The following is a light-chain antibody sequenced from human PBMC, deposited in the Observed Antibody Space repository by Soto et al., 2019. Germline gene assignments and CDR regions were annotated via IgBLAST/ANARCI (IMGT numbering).Light chain of an antibody. V-gene: IGKV3-20*01. CDR2: GAS. J-gene: IGKJ1*01. CDR1: QSVNSNY. CDR3: QQYDNPPRT. Sequence: EIVLTQSPGTLSLFPGERATLSCRASQSVNSNYLAWYQQKPGQGPRVLMYGASSRATGIPDRFSGSGSGTDFTLTISRLEPEDFAVYYCQQYDNPPRTFGQGTKVEIK.